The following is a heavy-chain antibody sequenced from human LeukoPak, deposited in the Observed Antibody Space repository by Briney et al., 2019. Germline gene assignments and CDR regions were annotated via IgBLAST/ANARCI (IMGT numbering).Heavy chain of an antibody. CDR3: ARGIGGPDY. CDR2: IRGSGDNT. Sequence: GGSLRLSCAASGFTFSSYAMSWVRQAPGKGLEWLSVIRGSGDNTYYADSVKGRFTISRDNSKSTLYLQMNSLRAEDTAIHYCARGIGGPDYWGRGTLVTVSS. D-gene: IGHD4-23*01. J-gene: IGHJ4*02. V-gene: IGHV3-23*01. CDR1: GFTFSSYA.